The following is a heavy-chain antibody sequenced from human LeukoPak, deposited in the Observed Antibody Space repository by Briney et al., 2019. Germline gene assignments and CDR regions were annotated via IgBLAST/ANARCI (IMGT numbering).Heavy chain of an antibody. CDR2: INPNSGGT. Sequence: ASVKVSCKASGYTFTGCYMHWVRQAPGQGLEWMGWINPNSGGTNYAQKFQGRVTMTRDTSISTAYMELSRLRSDDTAVYYCARPAYYGSGSLFGYWGQGTLVTVSS. CDR1: GYTFTGCY. J-gene: IGHJ4*02. D-gene: IGHD3-10*01. V-gene: IGHV1-2*02. CDR3: ARPAYYGSGSLFGY.